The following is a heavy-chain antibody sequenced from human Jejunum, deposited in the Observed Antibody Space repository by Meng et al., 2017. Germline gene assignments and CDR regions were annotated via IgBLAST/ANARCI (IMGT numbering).Heavy chain of an antibody. J-gene: IGHJ4*02. CDR2: AYYSGST. Sequence: QLQLQESGPGRVKPSETLSLTCPVSGGSITSHPYYWAWIRHPPGKGLEWIGIAYYSGSTYYNPSLRSRVTISVDTSKNQFSLRLSSVTASDTALYYCARNCTNTRCSHRGFDNWGQGTLVTVSS. CDR3: ARNCTNTRCSHRGFDN. CDR1: GGSITSHPYY. D-gene: IGHD2-2*01. V-gene: IGHV4-39*01.